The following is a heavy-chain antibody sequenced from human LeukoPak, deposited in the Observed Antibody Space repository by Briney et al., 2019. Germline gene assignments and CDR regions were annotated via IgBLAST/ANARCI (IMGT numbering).Heavy chain of an antibody. V-gene: IGHV3-23*01. J-gene: IGHJ4*02. CDR3: AKMSSRYGSGSYHDY. D-gene: IGHD3-10*01. CDR1: GFTFSSYA. CDR2: ISGSGGST. Sequence: GGSLRLSCAASGFTFSSYAMSWVRQAPGQGLEWVSAISGSGGSTYYADSVKGRFTISRDNSKNTLYLQMNSLRAEDTAVYYCAKMSSRYGSGSYHDYWGQGTLVTVSS.